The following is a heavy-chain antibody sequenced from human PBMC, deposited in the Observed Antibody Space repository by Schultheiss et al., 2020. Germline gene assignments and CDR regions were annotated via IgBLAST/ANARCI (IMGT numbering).Heavy chain of an antibody. D-gene: IGHD2-8*01. Sequence: GGSLRLSCAASGFTFSSYGMHWVRQAPGKGLEWVSAISGSGGSTYYADSVKGRFTISRDNAKNSLYLQMNSLRAEDTALYYCAKDIPYCTNGVCYPTFDYWGQGTLVTVSS. V-gene: IGHV3-23*01. CDR3: AKDIPYCTNGVCYPTFDY. J-gene: IGHJ4*02. CDR2: ISGSGGST. CDR1: GFTFSSYG.